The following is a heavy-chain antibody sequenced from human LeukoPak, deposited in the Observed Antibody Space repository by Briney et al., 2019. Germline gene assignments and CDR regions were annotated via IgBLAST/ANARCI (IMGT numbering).Heavy chain of an antibody. CDR1: GFTFSSYA. Sequence: PGGSLRLSCAASGFTFSSYAMHWVRQAPGKGLEWVAVISYDGSNKYYADSVKGRFTISRDNAKNSPYLQMNSLRAEDTAVYYCARSERNDFWSGYYPPNYYYYMDVWGKGTTVTVSS. CDR2: ISYDGSNK. CDR3: ARSERNDFWSGYYPPNYYYYMDV. D-gene: IGHD3-3*01. V-gene: IGHV3-30*04. J-gene: IGHJ6*03.